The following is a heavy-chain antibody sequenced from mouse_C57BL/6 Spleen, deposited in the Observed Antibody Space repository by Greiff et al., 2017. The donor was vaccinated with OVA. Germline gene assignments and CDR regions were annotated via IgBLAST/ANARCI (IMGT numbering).Heavy chain of an antibody. CDR2: IHPNSGST. J-gene: IGHJ1*03. CDR3: ARSGDYDVRYFDV. CDR1: GYTFTSYW. Sequence: QVQLQQSGAELVKPGASVKLSCKASGYTFTSYWMHWVKQRPGQGLEWIGMIHPNSGSTNYNEKFKSKATLTVDKSSSTAYMQLSSLTSEDSAVYYCARSGDYDVRYFDVWGTGTTVTVSS. D-gene: IGHD2-4*01. V-gene: IGHV1-64*01.